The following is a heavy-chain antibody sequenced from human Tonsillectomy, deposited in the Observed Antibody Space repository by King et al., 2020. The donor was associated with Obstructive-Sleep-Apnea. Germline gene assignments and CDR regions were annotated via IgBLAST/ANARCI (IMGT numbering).Heavy chain of an antibody. CDR3: ARGPTYYYESSGYHDY. CDR1: GFTFSSYA. J-gene: IGHJ4*02. CDR2: ISYDGSNE. V-gene: IGHV3-30-3*01. D-gene: IGHD3-22*01. Sequence: AQLVQSGGGVVQPGRSLRLSCAASGFTFSSYAMHWVRQVPGKGLEWVAVISYDGSNEYYADSVKGRFTISRDNSKNTLNLQMNSLRAEDTAVYYCARGPTYYYESSGYHDYWGQGTLVTVSS.